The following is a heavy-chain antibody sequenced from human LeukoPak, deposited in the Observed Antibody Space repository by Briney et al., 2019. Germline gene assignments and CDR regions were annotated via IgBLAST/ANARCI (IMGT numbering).Heavy chain of an antibody. Sequence: SETLSLTCTVSGGSISSYYWSWIRQPPGKGLEWMGCFYYSGNTNSNPSLKSRVTISVDMSKNQFSLKLMSVTAADTAVYYCATVRPENCGSYYWDYWGQGTLVTVSS. CDR2: FYYSGNT. V-gene: IGHV4-59*08. D-gene: IGHD1-26*01. CDR3: ATVRPENCGSYYWDY. J-gene: IGHJ4*02. CDR1: GGSISSYY.